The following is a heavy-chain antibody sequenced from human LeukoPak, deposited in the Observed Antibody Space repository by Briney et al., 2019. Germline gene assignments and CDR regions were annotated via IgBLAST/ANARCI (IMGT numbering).Heavy chain of an antibody. CDR2: ISGSGSST. CDR3: AKNRYTYGGEFDY. D-gene: IGHD5-18*01. V-gene: IGHV3-23*01. J-gene: IGHJ4*02. Sequence: PGGSLRLSCAASGFTFNSYGMSWVRQAPGKGLEWVSAISGSGSSTNYADSVKGRFTISRDYSKNTLYLQMNSLRAEDTAVYYCAKNRYTYGGEFDYWGQGTLVTVSS. CDR1: GFTFNSYG.